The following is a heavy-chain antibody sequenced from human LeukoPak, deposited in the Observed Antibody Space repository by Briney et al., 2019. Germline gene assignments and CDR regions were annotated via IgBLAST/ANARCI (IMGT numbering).Heavy chain of an antibody. Sequence: ASVKVSSKASGYTFTSYGISWVRQAPGQGLEWMGWISAYSGNTNYAQKLQGRVTMTTDTSTSTAYMELRSLRSDDTAVYYCARDDFWSGYYTRNYGMDVWGQGTTVTVSS. D-gene: IGHD3-3*01. V-gene: IGHV1-18*01. CDR1: GYTFTSYG. CDR2: ISAYSGNT. CDR3: ARDDFWSGYYTRNYGMDV. J-gene: IGHJ6*02.